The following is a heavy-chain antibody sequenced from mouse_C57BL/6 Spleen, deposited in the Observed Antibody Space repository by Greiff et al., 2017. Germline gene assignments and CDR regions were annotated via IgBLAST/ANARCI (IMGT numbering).Heavy chain of an antibody. CDR3: ARGDYFDY. CDR1: GFTFSDYG. J-gene: IGHJ2*01. CDR2: ISSGSSTI. V-gene: IGHV5-17*01. Sequence: EVMLVESGGGLVKPGGSLKLSCAASGFTFSDYGMHWVRQAPEKGLEWVAYISSGSSTIYYAATVKGRCTISGDNAKNALFLQMTRLRSEDTAMYCCARGDYFDYWGQGTTLTVSS.